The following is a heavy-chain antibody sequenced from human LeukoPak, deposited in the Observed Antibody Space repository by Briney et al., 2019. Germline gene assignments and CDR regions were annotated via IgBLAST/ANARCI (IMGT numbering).Heavy chain of an antibody. D-gene: IGHD3-22*01. Sequence: SETLSLTCTVSGGSISSYYWSWIRQPPGKGLERIGYIYYSGSTYYNPSLKSRVTISVDTSKNQFSLKLSSVTTADTAVYYCRVDYYDSSGYFFDYWGQGTLVTVSS. CDR3: RVDYYDSSGYFFDY. CDR2: IYYSGST. V-gene: IGHV4-59*08. CDR1: GGSISSYY. J-gene: IGHJ4*02.